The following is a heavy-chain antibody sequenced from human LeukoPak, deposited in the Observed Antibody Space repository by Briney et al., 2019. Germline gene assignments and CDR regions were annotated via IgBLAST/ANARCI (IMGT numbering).Heavy chain of an antibody. J-gene: IGHJ4*02. V-gene: IGHV3-7*04. CDR2: IKGDGSEK. D-gene: IGHD1-1*01. CDR1: DFNFRSNW. Sequence: GGSLRLSCVASDFNFRSNWMDWVRQAPGKGLEWVANIKGDGSEKNYVDSVKGRFSISRDNPKNSLYLEMNSLRAEDTGVYYCAKEGDWNLDYWGQGALVTVSS. CDR3: AKEGDWNLDY.